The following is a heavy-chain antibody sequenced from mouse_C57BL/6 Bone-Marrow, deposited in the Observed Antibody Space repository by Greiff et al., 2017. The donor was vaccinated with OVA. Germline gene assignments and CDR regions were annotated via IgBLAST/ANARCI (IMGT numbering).Heavy chain of an antibody. V-gene: IGHV1-50*01. CDR1: GYTFTSYW. J-gene: IGHJ3*01. Sequence: QVQLQQPGAELVKPGASVKLSCKASGYTFTSYWMQWVKQRPGQGLEWIGEIDPSDSYTNYNHKFKGKATLTVDTSSSTAYMQLSSLTSEDSAVYYCASYDGEDWGQGTLVTVSA. CDR2: IDPSDSYT. CDR3: ASYDGED. D-gene: IGHD2-3*01.